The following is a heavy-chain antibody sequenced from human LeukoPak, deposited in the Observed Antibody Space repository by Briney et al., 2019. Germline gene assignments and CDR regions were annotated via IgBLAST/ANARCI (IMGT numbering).Heavy chain of an antibody. V-gene: IGHV3-48*03. D-gene: IGHD3-10*01. CDR3: ASGRFRRSHFDY. Sequence: GGSLRLSCAASGFTFSSYEMNWVRQAPGKGLEWVSYISSSGSTIYYADSVKGRFTISRDNAKNSLYLQMNSLRAEDTAVYYCASGRFRRSHFDYWGQGTLVTVSS. CDR2: ISSSGSTI. J-gene: IGHJ4*02. CDR1: GFTFSSYE.